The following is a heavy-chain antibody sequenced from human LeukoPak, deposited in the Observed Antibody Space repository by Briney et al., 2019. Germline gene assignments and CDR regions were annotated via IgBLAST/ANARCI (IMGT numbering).Heavy chain of an antibody. Sequence: HSGGSLRLSCAASGFTFSSYWMSWVRQAPGKGLEWVANIKQDGSEKYYVDSVKGRFTISRDNAKNSLYLQLNSLRAEDTAVYYCAKEHSPYCSGDACYDYFDYWGQGILVTVSS. V-gene: IGHV3-7*01. D-gene: IGHD2-15*01. CDR2: IKQDGSEK. J-gene: IGHJ4*02. CDR3: AKEHSPYCSGDACYDYFDY. CDR1: GFTFSSYW.